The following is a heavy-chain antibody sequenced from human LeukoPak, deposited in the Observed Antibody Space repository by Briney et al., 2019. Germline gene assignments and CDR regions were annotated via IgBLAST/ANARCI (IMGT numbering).Heavy chain of an antibody. J-gene: IGHJ3*01. CDR3: ARCTASCYANAFDV. CDR2: INGGGDDT. CDR1: GFTFKNNA. V-gene: IGHV3-23*01. D-gene: IGHD2-2*01. Sequence: PGGTLRLSCAASGFTFKNNAMTWVRQAPGKGLEWVSAINGGGDDTEYADSVKGRFTISRANSKNTLYLQMNSLRPEDTAVYYCARCTASCYANAFDVWGQGTLLTVSS.